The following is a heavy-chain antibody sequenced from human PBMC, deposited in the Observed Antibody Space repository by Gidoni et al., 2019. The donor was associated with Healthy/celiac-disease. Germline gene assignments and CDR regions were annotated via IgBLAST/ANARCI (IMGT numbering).Heavy chain of an antibody. D-gene: IGHD2-15*01. CDR3: AKDIACSGGSCTLYYYGMDV. CDR1: GFTFDDYA. Sequence: EVQLVESGGGLVQPGRSLRLSCAASGFTFDDYAMHWVRQAPGKGLEWVSGISWNIGSIGYADSVKGRFTISRDNAKNSLYLQMNSLRAEDTALYYCAKDIACSGGSCTLYYYGMDVWGQGTTVTVSS. CDR2: ISWNIGSI. J-gene: IGHJ6*02. V-gene: IGHV3-9*01.